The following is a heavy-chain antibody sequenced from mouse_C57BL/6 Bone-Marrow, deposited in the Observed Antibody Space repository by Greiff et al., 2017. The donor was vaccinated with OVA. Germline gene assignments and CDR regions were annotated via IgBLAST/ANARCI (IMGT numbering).Heavy chain of an antibody. D-gene: IGHD1-2*01. V-gene: IGHV1-55*01. CDR1: GYTFTSYW. J-gene: IGHJ4*01. CDR3: ARLGTTAHAMDY. CDR2: IYPGSGST. Sequence: QVQLQQPGAELVKPGASVKMSCKASGYTFTSYWITWVKQRPGQGLEWIGDIYPGSGSTNYNEKFKSKATLTVDTSSSTAYMQRSSLTSEDSAVYYCARLGTTAHAMDYWGQGTSVTVSS.